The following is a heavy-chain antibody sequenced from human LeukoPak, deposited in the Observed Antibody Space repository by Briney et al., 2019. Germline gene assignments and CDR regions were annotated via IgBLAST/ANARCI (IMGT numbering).Heavy chain of an antibody. J-gene: IGHJ5*02. CDR3: VGSSGASWLDP. CDR1: GYSISSGYY. Sequence: SETLSLTCTVSGYSISSGYYWGWIRQSPGKGLEWIGTIYHSGSAYYNPSLKSRVTISVDTSKNQFSLKLSSVTAADTAVYYCVGSSGASWLDPWGQGTLVTVSS. D-gene: IGHD3-10*01. CDR2: IYHSGSA. V-gene: IGHV4-38-2*02.